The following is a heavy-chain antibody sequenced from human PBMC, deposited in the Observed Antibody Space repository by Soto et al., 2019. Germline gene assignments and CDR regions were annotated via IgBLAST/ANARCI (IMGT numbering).Heavy chain of an antibody. J-gene: IGHJ4*02. CDR1: GFTFSSYG. V-gene: IGHV3-33*06. CDR2: IWYDGSNK. Sequence: PGGSLRLSCAASGFTFSSYGMHWVRQAPGKGLEWVAVIWYDGSNKYYADSVKGRFTISRDNSKNTLYLQMDSLRAEDAAVYYCAKHRMPGTTGEFDDYWGQRTLVTVSS. D-gene: IGHD3-10*01. CDR3: AKHRMPGTTGEFDDY.